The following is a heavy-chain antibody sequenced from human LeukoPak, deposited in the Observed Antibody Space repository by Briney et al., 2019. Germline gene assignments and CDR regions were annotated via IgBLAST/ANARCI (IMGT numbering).Heavy chain of an antibody. Sequence: GGSLRLSCAPSGFTFSNYPMSFVRQTPGGGREWVSTIGGGDGTYYAESVRGRFTISRDESKCTLYLQMSNLRAEDTAIYYCAKDLRGRLLRYFDYWGRGTLVTVSS. CDR1: GFTFSNYP. V-gene: IGHV3-23*01. D-gene: IGHD3-16*01. J-gene: IGHJ4*02. CDR2: IGGGDGT. CDR3: AKDLRGRLLRYFDY.